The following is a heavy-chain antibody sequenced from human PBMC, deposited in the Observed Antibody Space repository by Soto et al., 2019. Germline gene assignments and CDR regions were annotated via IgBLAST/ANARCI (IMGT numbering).Heavy chain of an antibody. CDR3: ARVIVVVPAAIISPYSPLDV. J-gene: IGHJ6*02. CDR2: IIPIFGTA. D-gene: IGHD2-2*02. CDR1: GGTFSNYA. Sequence: SVKVSCKASGGTFSNYAISWVRQAPGQGLEWMGGIIPIFGTANYAQKFQGRVTITADESTSTAYMELSSLRSEDTAVYYCARVIVVVPAAIISPYSPLDVWGQGTTVTVSS. V-gene: IGHV1-69*13.